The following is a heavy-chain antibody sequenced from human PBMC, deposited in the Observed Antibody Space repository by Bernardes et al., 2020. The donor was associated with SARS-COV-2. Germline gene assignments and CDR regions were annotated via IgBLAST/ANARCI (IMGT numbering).Heavy chain of an antibody. J-gene: IGHJ3*02. CDR1: GFTFNTHA. V-gene: IGHV3-21*01. CDR2: ISSDSTYM. D-gene: IGHD3-3*01. CDR3: VRDRTYTNYWSGCFGDAFDI. Sequence: GGSLRLSCAASGFTFNTHAMNWVRQAPGKGLEWVSAISSDSTYMYYADSVRGRFTISRDNAKNSLHLQMNSLRDEDTAVYYCVRDRTYTNYWSGCFGDAFDIWGQGTVVTVSS.